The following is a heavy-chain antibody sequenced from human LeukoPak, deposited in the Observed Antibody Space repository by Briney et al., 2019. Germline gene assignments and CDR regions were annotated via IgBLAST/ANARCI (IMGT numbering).Heavy chain of an antibody. Sequence: QTLSLTCAISGDSVSSNNAAWIWISQSPSRGLEWLGMTYYRSKWYHDYAVSVKSRITVTSDTSKNRFSLQLNSVTPEDAAVYYCARTTQGIFDYWGQGTLVTVSS. V-gene: IGHV6-1*01. CDR3: ARTTQGIFDY. D-gene: IGHD1-1*01. J-gene: IGHJ4*02. CDR1: GDSVSSNNAA. CDR2: TYYRSKWYH.